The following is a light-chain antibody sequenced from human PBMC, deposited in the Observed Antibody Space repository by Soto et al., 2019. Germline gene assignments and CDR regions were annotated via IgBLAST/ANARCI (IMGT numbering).Light chain of an antibody. CDR2: EVS. CDR3: TSYAGSNNLV. Sequence: QSALTQPPSASGSPGQSVTISCTGTSSDIGGYNYVSWSQQHPGKAPKLIIYEVSKRPSGVPDRFSGSKSGNTASLTVSGLQAEDDADYYCTSYAGSNNLVFAGGTKLTVL. CDR1: SSDIGGYNY. J-gene: IGLJ3*02. V-gene: IGLV2-8*01.